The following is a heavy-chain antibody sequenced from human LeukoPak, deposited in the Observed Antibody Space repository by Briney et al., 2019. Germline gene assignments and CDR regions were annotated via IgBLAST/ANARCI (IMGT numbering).Heavy chain of an antibody. D-gene: IGHD5-18*01. Sequence: SETLSLTCAVYGGSFSTYYWSWVRQPPGKGLEWIGEINHTGSSNYNPSLKSRVAISPDTSKSQFSLKLSSVTAADTAVYYCARGRRQLWFENWFDPWGQGILVTVSS. CDR2: INHTGSS. CDR1: GGSFSTYY. J-gene: IGHJ5*02. V-gene: IGHV4-34*01. CDR3: ARGRRQLWFENWFDP.